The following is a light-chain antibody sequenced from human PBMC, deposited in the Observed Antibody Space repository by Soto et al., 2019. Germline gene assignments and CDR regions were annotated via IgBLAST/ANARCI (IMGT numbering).Light chain of an antibody. CDR3: QQYYDPPVT. CDR2: WAS. Sequence: DIVMTQSPDSLAVSLGERATINCTSSQSLLFISNQKNYLAWYQQKPGQPPKLLIYWASTRESGVPDRFIGSGSRTDFTLTISSLQAEDVAVYYCQQYYDPPVTFGQGTRLEIK. V-gene: IGKV4-1*01. J-gene: IGKJ5*01. CDR1: QSLLFISNQKNY.